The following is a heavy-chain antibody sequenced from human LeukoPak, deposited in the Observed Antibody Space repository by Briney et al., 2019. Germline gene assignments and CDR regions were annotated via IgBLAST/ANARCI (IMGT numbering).Heavy chain of an antibody. D-gene: IGHD3-9*01. CDR1: GITFSSYA. Sequence: GGSLRLSCAASGITFSSYAMHWVRQAPGKGLEWVAVISYDGSNKYYADSVKGRFTISRDNSKNTLYLQMNSLRAEDTAVYFCAGDARYYDILTGYPLFDYWGQGTLVTVSS. V-gene: IGHV3-30-3*01. CDR2: ISYDGSNK. J-gene: IGHJ4*02. CDR3: AGDARYYDILTGYPLFDY.